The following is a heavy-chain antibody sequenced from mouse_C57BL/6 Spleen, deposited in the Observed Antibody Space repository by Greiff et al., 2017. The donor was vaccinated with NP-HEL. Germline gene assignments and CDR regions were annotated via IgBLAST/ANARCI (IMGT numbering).Heavy chain of an antibody. Sequence: QVQLQQSGPELVKPGASVKISCKASGYAFSSSWMNWVKQRPGKGLEWIGRIYPGDGDTNYNGKFKGKATLTADKSSSTAYMQLSSLTSEDSAVYFCARSYYGSSHFDYWGQGTLVTVSA. CDR3: ARSYYGSSHFDY. D-gene: IGHD1-1*01. J-gene: IGHJ3*01. V-gene: IGHV1-82*01. CDR1: GYAFSSSW. CDR2: IYPGDGDT.